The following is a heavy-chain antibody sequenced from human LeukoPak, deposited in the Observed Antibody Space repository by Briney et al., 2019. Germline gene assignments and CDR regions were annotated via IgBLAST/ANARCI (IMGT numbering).Heavy chain of an antibody. CDR2: ISSSSSYI. D-gene: IGHD3-10*01. Sequence: GGSLRLSCAASGFTFSSYSMNWVRQAPGKGLEWVSSISSSSSYIHYADSVKGRFTISRDNAKNSLYLQMNSLRAEDTAVYYCASYYYGSGSYAFDPWGQGTLVTVSS. CDR3: ASYYYGSGSYAFDP. CDR1: GFTFSSYS. V-gene: IGHV3-21*01. J-gene: IGHJ5*02.